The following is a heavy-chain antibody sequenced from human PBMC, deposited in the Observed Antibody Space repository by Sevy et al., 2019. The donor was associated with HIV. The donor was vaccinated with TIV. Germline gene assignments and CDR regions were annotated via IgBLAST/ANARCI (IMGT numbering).Heavy chain of an antibody. Sequence: GGSLRLSCVASGFTFSSYTMNWVRQAPGKGLEWVSSISGSGGSPYYAVSVKGRFTISRDNSENMLYLQMNSLRAEDTAIYYCAKDLIFAVGEAFDIWGQGTMVTVSS. D-gene: IGHD3-3*01. CDR3: AKDLIFAVGEAFDI. J-gene: IGHJ3*02. CDR2: ISGSGGSP. V-gene: IGHV3-23*01. CDR1: GFTFSSYT.